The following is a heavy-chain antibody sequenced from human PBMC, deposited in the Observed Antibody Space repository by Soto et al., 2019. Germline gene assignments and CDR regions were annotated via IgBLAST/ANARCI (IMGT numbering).Heavy chain of an antibody. J-gene: IGHJ4*02. CDR1: GGAISSVGYY. CDR3: ARDPPVGGPYY. CDR2: IDYSGST. Sequence: QVQLQESGPGLVKPSQTLSLTCTVSGGAISSVGYYWGWTPPHPGTGLEGIGYIDYSGSTYYNPSLRSRVTTSVDTAKNQVSLKLSSVTAADTAVYYCARDPPVGGPYYRGQGTLVTVSS. D-gene: IGHD3-16*01. V-gene: IGHV4-31*03.